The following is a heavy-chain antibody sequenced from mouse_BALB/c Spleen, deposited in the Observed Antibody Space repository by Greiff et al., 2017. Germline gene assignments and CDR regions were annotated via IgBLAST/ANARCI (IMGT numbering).Heavy chain of an antibody. CDR1: GFTFSSFG. V-gene: IGHV5-17*02. D-gene: IGHD2-4*01. J-gene: IGHJ4*01. CDR2: ISSGSSTN. CDR3: ARGLRRSYAMDY. Sequence: EVMLVESGGGLVQPGGSRKLSCAASGFTFSSFGMHWVRQAPEKGLEWVAYISSGSSTNYYADTVKGRFTISRDNPKNTLYLQMTSLRSEDTAMYYCARGLRRSYAMDYWGQGTSVTVSS.